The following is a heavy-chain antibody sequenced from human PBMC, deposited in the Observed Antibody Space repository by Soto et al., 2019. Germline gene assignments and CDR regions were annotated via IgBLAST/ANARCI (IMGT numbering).Heavy chain of an antibody. CDR2: IIPIFGTA. CDR3: ARVKPGSVLVTDYYYYGMDV. D-gene: IGHD2-21*02. J-gene: IGHJ6*02. V-gene: IGHV1-69*13. CDR1: GGTFSSYA. Sequence: SVKVSCKASGGTFSSYAISWVRQAPGQGLEWMGGIIPIFGTANYAQKFQGRVTITADESTSTAYMELSSLRSEDTAVYYCARVKPGSVLVTDYYYYGMDVWGQGTTVTVSS.